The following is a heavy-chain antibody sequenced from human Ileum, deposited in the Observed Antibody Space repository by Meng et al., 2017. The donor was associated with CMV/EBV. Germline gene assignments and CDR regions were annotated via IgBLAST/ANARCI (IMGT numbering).Heavy chain of an antibody. CDR3: AHGRGWLTDY. CDR1: GFSLITSEVG. J-gene: IGHJ4*02. D-gene: IGHD6-19*01. Sequence: QITLKESGPTLVKPNQTLTLTCTFSGFSLITSEVGVHWIRQPPGKALERLALIYWDDDNRFSPSLKNRLTITKDTSKNQVVLRMTNMDPTDTATYYCAHGRGWLTDYWGQGTLVTVSS. CDR2: IYWDDDN. V-gene: IGHV2-5*02.